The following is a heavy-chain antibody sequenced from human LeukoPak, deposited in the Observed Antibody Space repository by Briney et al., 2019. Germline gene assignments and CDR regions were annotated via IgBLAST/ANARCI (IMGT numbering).Heavy chain of an antibody. D-gene: IGHD7-27*01. CDR3: ARTLTGDLFWFDP. Sequence: SETLCLTCTVSGGSISSGDYYWSWIRQPPGKGLEWIGYIYYSGSTYYNPSLKSRVTISVDTSKNQFSLKLSSVTAADTAVYYCARTLTGDLFWFDPWGQGTLVTVSS. CDR1: GGSISSGDYY. CDR2: IYYSGST. V-gene: IGHV4-30-4*01. J-gene: IGHJ5*02.